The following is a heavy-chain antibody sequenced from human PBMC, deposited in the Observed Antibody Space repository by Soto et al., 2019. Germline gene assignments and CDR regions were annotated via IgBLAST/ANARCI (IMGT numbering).Heavy chain of an antibody. CDR3: AKDPFVYDFLI. Sequence: EVQLLESGGGLVQPGGSLRLSCAASGFTFSSYAMRWVRQAPGQGLEWVSAISGSGGSTYYADSVKGRFTISRDNSKNTLYLQMNSLRAEDTAVYYCAKDPFVYDFLIWGQGTMVTVSS. CDR1: GFTFSSYA. V-gene: IGHV3-23*01. D-gene: IGHD3-3*01. CDR2: ISGSGGST. J-gene: IGHJ3*02.